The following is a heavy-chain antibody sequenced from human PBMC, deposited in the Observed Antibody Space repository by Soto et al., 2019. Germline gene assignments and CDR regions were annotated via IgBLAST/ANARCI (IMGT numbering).Heavy chain of an antibody. CDR3: AKDYYDTSGYPHDAFDI. D-gene: IGHD3-22*01. V-gene: IGHV3-23*01. J-gene: IGHJ3*02. CDR2: ISGSGGST. Sequence: GSLRLSCAASGFTFSSYAMSWVRQAPGKGLEWVSAISGSGGSTYYADSVKGRFTISRDNSKNTLYLQMNSLRAEDTAVYYCAKDYYDTSGYPHDAFDIWGQGTMVTVSS. CDR1: GFTFSSYA.